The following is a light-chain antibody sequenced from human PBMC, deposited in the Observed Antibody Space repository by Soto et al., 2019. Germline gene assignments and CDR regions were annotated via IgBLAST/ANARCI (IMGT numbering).Light chain of an antibody. CDR3: QQSYSTPRT. CDR1: QSISSY. Sequence: DIQMTQSPSSLSASVXXXXXITCRASQSISSYLNWYQQKPGKAPKLLSYAASSLQSGVPSRFSGSGSGTDFTLTISSLQPEDFATYYCQQSYSTPRTFGQGTKVEIK. J-gene: IGKJ1*01. V-gene: IGKV1-39*01. CDR2: AAS.